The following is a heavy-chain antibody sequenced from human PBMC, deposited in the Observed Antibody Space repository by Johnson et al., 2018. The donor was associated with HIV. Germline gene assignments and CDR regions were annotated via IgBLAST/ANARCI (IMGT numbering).Heavy chain of an antibody. CDR1: GFTVSSNY. Sequence: VQLVESGGGLVQPGGSLRLSCAASGFTVSSNYMTWVRQGPGKGLEWVSAISGSGGSTYYADSVKGRFTISRDNSKNTLYLQVNSLGAEDTAVYYCAKLAGSAWDNAFDIWGQGTMVTVSS. CDR2: ISGSGGST. V-gene: IGHV3-23*04. D-gene: IGHD1-26*01. J-gene: IGHJ3*02. CDR3: AKLAGSAWDNAFDI.